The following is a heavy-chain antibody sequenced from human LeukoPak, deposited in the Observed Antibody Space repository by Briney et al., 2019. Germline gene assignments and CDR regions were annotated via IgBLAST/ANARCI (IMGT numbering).Heavy chain of an antibody. Sequence: SETLSLTCTVSGGSISSYYWSWIRQPPGKGLEWIGYIYYSGSINYNPSPKSRVTISVETSQNQSSLKLRPATGAGPALYYSGSINYNPSHKSRVTISVDTSKNQFSLKLSSVTAADTAVYYCARVDPYNSMVYAMSFDYWGQGTLVTVSS. D-gene: IGHD3-10*01. CDR1: GGSISSYY. CDR3: GSINYNPSHKSRVTISVDTSKNQFSLKLSSVTAADTAVYYCARVDPYNSMVYAMSFDY. CDR2: IYYSGSI. V-gene: IGHV4-59*12. J-gene: IGHJ4*02.